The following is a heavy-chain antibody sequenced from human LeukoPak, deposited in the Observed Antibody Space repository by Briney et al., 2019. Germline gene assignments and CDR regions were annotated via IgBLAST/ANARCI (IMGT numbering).Heavy chain of an antibody. CDR2: ISAYNGNT. CDR1: GYTFTCYG. D-gene: IGHD2-2*01. CDR3: ARVSYCSSTSCPGNWFDP. J-gene: IGHJ5*02. V-gene: IGHV1-18*01. Sequence: GASVKVSCKASGYTFTCYGISWVRQAPGQGLEWMGWISAYNGNTNYAQKLQGRVTMTTDTSTSTAYMELRSLRSDDTAVYYCARVSYCSSTSCPGNWFDPWGQGTLVTVSS.